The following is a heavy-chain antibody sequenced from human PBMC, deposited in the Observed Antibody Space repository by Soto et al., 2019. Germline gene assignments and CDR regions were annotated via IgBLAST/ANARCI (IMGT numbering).Heavy chain of an antibody. CDR1: GGSVSTYT. CDR3: AREGARTSCTGDDCQQLDNWIDP. J-gene: IGHJ5*02. D-gene: IGHD2-21*01. V-gene: IGHV1-69*01. CDR2: IIPIFGST. Sequence: QVQLVQSGAEVKKPGSSVRVSCRASGGSVSTYTITWVRQAPGQGLEWMGGIIPIFGSTTYAQRFQGRVTLTADESTSTAYMEMSSLTSEDTAVYYCAREGARTSCTGDDCQQLDNWIDPWGQGPLVTVSS.